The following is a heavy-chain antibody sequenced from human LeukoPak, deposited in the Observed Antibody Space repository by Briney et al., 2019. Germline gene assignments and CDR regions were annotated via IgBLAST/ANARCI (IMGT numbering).Heavy chain of an antibody. J-gene: IGHJ4*02. CDR1: GFTFSSYA. CDR3: GSLWYSSSSEALFDY. V-gene: IGHV3-23*01. Sequence: PGGSLRLSCAASGFTFSSYAMSWVRQAAGKGLEWVSAISGSGGSTYYADSVKGRFTISRDNSKHTLYLQMNSLRAEDTAVYYCGSLWYSSSSEALFDYWGQGTLVTVSS. CDR2: ISGSGGST. D-gene: IGHD6-6*01.